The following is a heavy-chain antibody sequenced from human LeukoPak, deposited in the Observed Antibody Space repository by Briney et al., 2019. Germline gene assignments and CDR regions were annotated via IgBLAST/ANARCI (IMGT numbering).Heavy chain of an antibody. V-gene: IGHV3-11*04. Sequence: GGSLRLSCAASGFTFSDYYMSWIRQAPGKGLEWVSYISSSGSTIYYADSVKGRFTISRDIAKNSLYLQMNSLRAEDTAVYYCTRFNYYDSSGFYYFDYWGQGTLVTVSS. D-gene: IGHD3-22*01. CDR3: TRFNYYDSSGFYYFDY. J-gene: IGHJ4*02. CDR2: ISSSGSTI. CDR1: GFTFSDYY.